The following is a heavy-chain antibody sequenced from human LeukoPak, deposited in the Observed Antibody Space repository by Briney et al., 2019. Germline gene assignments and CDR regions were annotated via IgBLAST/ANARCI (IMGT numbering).Heavy chain of an antibody. J-gene: IGHJ3*02. CDR1: GYTFTSYG. CDR3: ARDYRSGSLGGAFEI. Sequence: ASVTVSCKASGYTFTSYGFSWVRQAPGQGLEWMGWISAYNGNTNYAQKFQGRVTMTTDTSTSTAYMELRSLRSDDTAVYYCARDYRSGSLGGAFEIWGQGTMVTVSS. CDR2: ISAYNGNT. D-gene: IGHD1-26*01. V-gene: IGHV1-18*01.